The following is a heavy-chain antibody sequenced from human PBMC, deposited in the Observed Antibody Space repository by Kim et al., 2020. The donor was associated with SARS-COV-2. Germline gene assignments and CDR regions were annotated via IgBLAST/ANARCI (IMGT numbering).Heavy chain of an antibody. V-gene: IGHV3-11*01. J-gene: IGHJ4*02. CDR2: TI. Sequence: TIDYADSVKGRFTSARDNAKNSLYLQMNSLRAEDTAVYYCARDPARPFDYWGQGTLVTVSS. D-gene: IGHD6-6*01. CDR3: ARDPARPFDY.